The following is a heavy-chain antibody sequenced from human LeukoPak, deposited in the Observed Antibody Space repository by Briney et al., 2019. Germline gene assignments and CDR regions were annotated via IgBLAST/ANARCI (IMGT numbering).Heavy chain of an antibody. CDR1: GGSISSYY. Sequence: SETLSLTCTVSGGSISSYYWSWIRQPPGKGLEWIGYIYYSGSTSYNPSLKSRVSISVDTSRNHFSLKLSSVTAADTAVYFCARVGGDYWYFDLWGRGTLVTVSS. CDR2: IYYSGST. J-gene: IGHJ2*01. CDR3: ARVGGDYWYFDL. V-gene: IGHV4-59*08. D-gene: IGHD2-21*01.